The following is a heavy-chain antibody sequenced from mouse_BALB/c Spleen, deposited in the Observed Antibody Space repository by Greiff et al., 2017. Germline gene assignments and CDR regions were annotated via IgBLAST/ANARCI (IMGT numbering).Heavy chain of an antibody. CDR3: ARDKRYYFDY. J-gene: IGHJ2*01. CDR1: GFTFTDYY. V-gene: IGHV7-3*02. CDR2: IRNKANGYTT. Sequence: EVQRVESGGGLVQPGGSLRLSCATSGFTFTDYYMSWVRQPPGKALEWLGFIRNKANGYTTEYSASVKGRFTISRDNSQSILYLQMNTLRAEDSATYYCARDKRYYFDYWGQGTTLTVSS.